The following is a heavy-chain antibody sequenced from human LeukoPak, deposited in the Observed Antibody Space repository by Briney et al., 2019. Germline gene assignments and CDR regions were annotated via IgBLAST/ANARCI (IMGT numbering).Heavy chain of an antibody. Sequence: GGSLRLSCAASGFTFSNDAMHWVRQAPGKGLEWVAVIAYDGSFKHYTDSVKGRFTISRDNAENTLYLQLNSLRAEDTAVYYCAKAGSYRFDDWGQGTLVTVSS. D-gene: IGHD1-26*01. V-gene: IGHV3-30*04. CDR3: AKAGSYRFDD. CDR2: IAYDGSFK. CDR1: GFTFSNDA. J-gene: IGHJ4*02.